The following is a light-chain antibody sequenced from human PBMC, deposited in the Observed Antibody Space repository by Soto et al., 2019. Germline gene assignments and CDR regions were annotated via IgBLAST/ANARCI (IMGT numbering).Light chain of an antibody. CDR3: LQHNSYPLT. V-gene: IGKV1-8*01. Sequence: AIRMTQSPSSLSASTGDRVTITCRASQGISSYLAWYQQKPGKAPKLLIYAASTLQSGVPSRFSGSGSGTDFTLTISCLQSEDFATYYCLQHNSYPLTFGGGTKVEFK. CDR1: QGISSY. CDR2: AAS. J-gene: IGKJ4*01.